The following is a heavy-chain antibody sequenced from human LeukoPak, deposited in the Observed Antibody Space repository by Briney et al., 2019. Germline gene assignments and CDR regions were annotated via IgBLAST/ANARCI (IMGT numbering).Heavy chain of an antibody. D-gene: IGHD6-19*01. CDR2: IYYSGST. V-gene: IGHV4-59*01. Sequence: SETLSLTCAVYGGSFSGYYWSWIRQPPGKGLEWIGYIYYSGSTNYNPSLKSRVTISVDTSKNQFSLKLSSVTAADTAVYYCARWAVAGTGGFDYWGQGTLVTVSS. J-gene: IGHJ4*02. CDR3: ARWAVAGTGGFDY. CDR1: GGSFSGYY.